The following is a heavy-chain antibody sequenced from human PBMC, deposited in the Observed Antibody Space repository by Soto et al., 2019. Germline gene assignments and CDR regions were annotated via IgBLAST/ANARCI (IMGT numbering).Heavy chain of an antibody. CDR2: ISGSGGST. CDR1: GVTLRIYA. Sequence: PGCSLGISCAACGVTLRIYAMSWVLKAQGKGLEWVSAISGSGGSTYYADSVKGRFTISRDNSKNTLYLQMNSLRAEDTAVYYCAKDASDRSPFIYYYYGMDVLGQGSTVTVFS. D-gene: IGHD2-15*01. CDR3: AKDASDRSPFIYYYYGMDV. J-gene: IGHJ6*02. V-gene: IGHV3-23*01.